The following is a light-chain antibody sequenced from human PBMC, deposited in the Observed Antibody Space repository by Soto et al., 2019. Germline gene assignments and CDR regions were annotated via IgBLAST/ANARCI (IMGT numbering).Light chain of an antibody. CDR3: GAWDSSLSGVL. CDR2: DTN. J-gene: IGLJ2*01. V-gene: IGLV1-51*01. Sequence: QAVVTQPPSVSAAPGQQVTISCSGETSNIGNNYVSWYQQLPGTAPKLLIYDTNNRPSGIPDRFSGSKSGTSATLGIPGLQTGDEAVYYCGAWDSSLSGVLFGGGTKLTVL. CDR1: TSNIGNNY.